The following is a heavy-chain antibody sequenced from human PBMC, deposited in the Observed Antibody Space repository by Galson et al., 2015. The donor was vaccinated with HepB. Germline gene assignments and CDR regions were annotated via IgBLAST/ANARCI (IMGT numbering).Heavy chain of an antibody. CDR1: GFTFSSYG. D-gene: IGHD3-10*01. CDR3: AKIPMVTSPFDY. Sequence: SLRLSCADSGFTFSSYGMHWVRQAPGKGLEWVAVISYDGSNKYYADSVKGRFTISRDNSKNTLYLQMNSLRAEDTAVYYCAKIPMVTSPFDYWGQGTLVTVSS. CDR2: ISYDGSNK. V-gene: IGHV3-30*18. J-gene: IGHJ4*02.